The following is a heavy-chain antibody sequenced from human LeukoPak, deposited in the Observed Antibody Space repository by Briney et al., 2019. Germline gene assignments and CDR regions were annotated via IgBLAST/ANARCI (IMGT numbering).Heavy chain of an antibody. D-gene: IGHD6-13*01. V-gene: IGHV3-21*01. CDR3: ARDSAAAGLDY. CDR2: IGSRSSYI. J-gene: IGHJ4*02. Sequence: GGSLRLSCAASGFTFRTYNMNWVRQAPGKGLEWVSSIGSRSSYIYYADSVKGRFTISRDNAKNSLYLQVNSLRAEDTATYYCARDSAAAGLDYWGQGTLVIVSS. CDR1: GFTFRTYN.